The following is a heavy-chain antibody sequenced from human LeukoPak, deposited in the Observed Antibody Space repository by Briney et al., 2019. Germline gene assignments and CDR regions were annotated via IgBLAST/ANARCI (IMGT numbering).Heavy chain of an antibody. D-gene: IGHD5-18*01. J-gene: IGHJ4*02. Sequence: GGSLRLSCAASGFTFVSYWMHWVRQAPGKGLVWVSRINGYGSSTDFADSVKGRFTISRDNAKNALYLQMNSLRAEDTAVYYCARDAPGNTALDYWGQGTLVTVSS. CDR3: ARDAPGNTALDY. V-gene: IGHV3-74*01. CDR2: INGYGSST. CDR1: GFTFVSYW.